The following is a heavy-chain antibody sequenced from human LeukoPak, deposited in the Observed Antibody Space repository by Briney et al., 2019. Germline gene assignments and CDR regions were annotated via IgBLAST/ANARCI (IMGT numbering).Heavy chain of an antibody. CDR1: GFTFSKDW. CDR3: ARGTSAGGPISPFDF. V-gene: IGHV3-74*01. Sequence: GGSLRLSCVASGFTFSKDWMHWVRQAPGRGLVWVSRIQGDGSNTNYADSVKGRISISRDNAKNTVYLKMNSLRAEDTGIYYCARGTSAGGPISPFDFWGQGTVVTVSS. D-gene: IGHD6-13*01. CDR2: IQGDGSNT. J-gene: IGHJ4*02.